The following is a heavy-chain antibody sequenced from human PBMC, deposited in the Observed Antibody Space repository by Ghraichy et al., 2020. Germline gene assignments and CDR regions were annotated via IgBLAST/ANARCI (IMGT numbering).Heavy chain of an antibody. D-gene: IGHD1-26*01. Sequence: SETLSLTCTVSAGYISFYYWSWIRQPPGKGLEWIGHIYYSGTTNYNPSLKSRVTISVDTSKDQFSLKLSSVTAADTAVYYCARRLVGASRSAFDMWGQGTMVTGAS. CDR2: IYYSGTT. J-gene: IGHJ3*02. CDR1: AGYISFYY. V-gene: IGHV4-59*01. CDR3: ARRLVGASRSAFDM.